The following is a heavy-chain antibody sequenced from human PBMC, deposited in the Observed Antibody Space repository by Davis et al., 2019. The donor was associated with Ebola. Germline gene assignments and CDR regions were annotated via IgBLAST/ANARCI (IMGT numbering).Heavy chain of an antibody. Sequence: GESLNISCAASGFTFSSYAMSWVRQAPGKGLEWVSAISGSGGSTYYADSVKGRFTISRDNSKNTLYLQMNSLKAEDTAVYYCAKDHMSIAVAGVLIWGQGTLVTVSS. D-gene: IGHD6-19*01. CDR3: AKDHMSIAVAGVLI. V-gene: IGHV3-23*01. CDR1: GFTFSSYA. J-gene: IGHJ4*02. CDR2: ISGSGGST.